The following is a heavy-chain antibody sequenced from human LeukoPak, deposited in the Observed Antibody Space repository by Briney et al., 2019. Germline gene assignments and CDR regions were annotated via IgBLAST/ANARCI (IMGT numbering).Heavy chain of an antibody. J-gene: IGHJ4*02. CDR1: GGPFGVYD. V-gene: IGHV4-34*01. Sequence: SETLSLTAVVNGGPFGVYDWSWIRKPPGKGLEWIGEVNDSGSTNYNPSLKSRVTLSVDTSKNQFSLKLSSVTAADTAVYYCARGRGIAAAIDYWGQGTLVTVSS. D-gene: IGHD6-13*01. CDR3: ARGRGIAAAIDY. CDR2: VNDSGST.